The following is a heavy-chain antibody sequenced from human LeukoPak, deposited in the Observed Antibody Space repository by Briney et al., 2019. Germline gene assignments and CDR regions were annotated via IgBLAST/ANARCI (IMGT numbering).Heavy chain of an antibody. Sequence: GGSLRLSCAASGFTFSSYWMHWVRQAPGKGLVWVSRINSDGSRTNNADSVKGRFTISRDNAKNTLYLQMNSPRAEDTAVYYWARDKEMASNAELGYWGQGTLVTV. CDR1: GFTFSSYW. CDR2: INSDGSRT. CDR3: ARDKEMASNAELGY. D-gene: IGHD5-24*01. V-gene: IGHV3-74*01. J-gene: IGHJ4*02.